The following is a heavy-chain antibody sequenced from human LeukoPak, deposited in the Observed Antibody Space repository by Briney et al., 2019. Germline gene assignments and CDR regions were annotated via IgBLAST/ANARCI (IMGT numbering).Heavy chain of an antibody. D-gene: IGHD5-18*01. V-gene: IGHV4-59*01. J-gene: IGHJ4*02. CDR2: ISYSGST. Sequence: NPSETLSLTCTVSGGSISGYYWSWIRQPPGKGLEWIGYISYSGSTTYNPSLTSRVTISVDTSKNQFSLRLSSVTAADTAVYYCARGGFSYASLVVFDYWGQGILVTVSS. CDR3: ARGGFSYASLVVFDY. CDR1: GGSISGYY.